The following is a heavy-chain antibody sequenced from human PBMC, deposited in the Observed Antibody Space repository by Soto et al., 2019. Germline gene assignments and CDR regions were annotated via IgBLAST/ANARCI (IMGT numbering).Heavy chain of an antibody. D-gene: IGHD4-17*01. V-gene: IGHV4-59*08. J-gene: IGHJ4*02. CDR2: IYYSGST. Sequence: SETLSLTCTVSGGSISSYYWSWIRQPPGKGLEWIGYIYYSGSTNYNPSLKSRVTISVDTSKNQFSLKLSSVTAADTAVYYRARHLLPYDYGDYVSDYWGQGTLVTVSS. CDR3: ARHLLPYDYGDYVSDY. CDR1: GGSISSYY.